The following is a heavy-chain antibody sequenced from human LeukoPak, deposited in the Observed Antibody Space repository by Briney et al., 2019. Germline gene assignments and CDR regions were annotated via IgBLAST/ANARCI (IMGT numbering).Heavy chain of an antibody. CDR2: ISSNEYDT. CDR3: AKGKDIVVVPAAIGIGGFDY. V-gene: IGHV3-64*04. J-gene: IGHJ4*02. CDR1: GFTFGAYF. Sequence: GGSLRLSCSASGFTFGAYFMHWVRQAPGKGLQYVSSISSNEYDTYYADSVKGRFTISRDNAKNTLYLQMNSLRAEDTAVYYCAKGKDIVVVPAAIGIGGFDYWGQGTLVTVSS. D-gene: IGHD2-2*02.